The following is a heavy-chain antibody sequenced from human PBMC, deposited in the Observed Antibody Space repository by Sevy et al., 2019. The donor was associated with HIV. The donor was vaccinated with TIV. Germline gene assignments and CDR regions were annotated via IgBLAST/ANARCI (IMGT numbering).Heavy chain of an antibody. CDR3: ARASGNSLNYGVDV. Sequence: SETLSLTCTVSGGSINSGGYYWNWIRQHPGKGLEWIGYIYDSGRTKYSPSLKGRVTISEDTSKNQFSLKLGSVTAADTAVYYCARASGNSLNYGVDVWGQGTTVTVSS. D-gene: IGHD3-10*01. J-gene: IGHJ6*02. CDR2: IYDSGRT. V-gene: IGHV4-31*03. CDR1: GGSINSGGYY.